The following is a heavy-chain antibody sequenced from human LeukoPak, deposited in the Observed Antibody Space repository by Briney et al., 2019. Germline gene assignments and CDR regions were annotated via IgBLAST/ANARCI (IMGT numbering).Heavy chain of an antibody. CDR1: AGSISSVDYY. Sequence: SETMSLTCTVSAGSISSVDYYWSRIRQPPGKGLEWTGYIYYSGSTYYNPSLKTRGTISVDTSKNQFSLKLSSVTAADTAVYYCARARIQLWLTGVHWFDPWGQGTLVTVSS. CDR3: ARARIQLWLTGVHWFDP. J-gene: IGHJ5*02. CDR2: IYYSGST. V-gene: IGHV4-30-4*01. D-gene: IGHD5-18*01.